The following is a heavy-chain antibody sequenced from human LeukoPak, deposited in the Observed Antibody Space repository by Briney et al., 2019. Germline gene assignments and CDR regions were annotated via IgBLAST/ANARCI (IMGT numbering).Heavy chain of an antibody. D-gene: IGHD6-13*01. CDR2: ISGSGGST. CDR1: GFTFSSYA. J-gene: IGHJ5*02. CDR3: AKDPPLDVAAAGISEA. V-gene: IGHV3-23*01. Sequence: PGGSLRLSCAASGFTFSSYAMSWVRQAPPRRLEWVSAISGSGGSTYYADSVKGRFTISTDNSKTTLSLQMNSLRAEDTAVSYCAKDPPLDVAAAGISEAWGQGTLVTVSS.